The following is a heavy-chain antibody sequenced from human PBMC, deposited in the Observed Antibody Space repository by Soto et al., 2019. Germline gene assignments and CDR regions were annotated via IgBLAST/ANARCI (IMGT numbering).Heavy chain of an antibody. D-gene: IGHD5-12*01. CDR2: ISSSSSYI. CDR1: GFTFSSYS. V-gene: IGHV3-21*01. CDR3: VSSSGYPGSGTYYFDY. J-gene: IGHJ4*02. Sequence: EVQLVESGGGLVKPGGSLRLSCAASGFTFSSYSMNWVRQAPGKGLEWVSSISSSSSYIYYADSVKGRFTISRDNAKNSLYLQMNSLRAEDTAVYYCVSSSGYPGSGTYYFDYWGQGTLVTVSS.